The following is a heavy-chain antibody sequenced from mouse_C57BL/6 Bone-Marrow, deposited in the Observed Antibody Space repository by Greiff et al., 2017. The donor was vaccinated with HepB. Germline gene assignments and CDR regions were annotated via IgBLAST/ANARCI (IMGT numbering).Heavy chain of an antibody. Sequence: EVQRVESGGGLVQPGGSLKLSCAASGFTFSDYYMYWVRQTPEKRLEWVAYISNGGGSTYYPDTVKGRFTISRDNAKNTLYLQMSRLKSEDTAMYYCARQNWEGAWFAYWGQGTLVTVSA. CDR1: GFTFSDYY. D-gene: IGHD4-1*01. CDR3: ARQNWEGAWFAY. V-gene: IGHV5-12*01. CDR2: ISNGGGST. J-gene: IGHJ3*01.